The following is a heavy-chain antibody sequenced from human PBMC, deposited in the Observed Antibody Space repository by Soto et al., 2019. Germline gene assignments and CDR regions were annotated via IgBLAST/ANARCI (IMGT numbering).Heavy chain of an antibody. J-gene: IGHJ4*02. V-gene: IGHV3-30-3*01. Sequence: QVQLVESGGGVVQPGRSLRLSCAASGFTFSSYAMHWVRQAPGKGLEWVAVISYDGSNKYYADSVKGRFTISRDNSKNTLYLQMNSLRAEDTAVYYCAREVSRYYDFWSGYYDWGQGTLFTVSS. D-gene: IGHD3-3*01. CDR2: ISYDGSNK. CDR3: AREVSRYYDFWSGYYD. CDR1: GFTFSSYA.